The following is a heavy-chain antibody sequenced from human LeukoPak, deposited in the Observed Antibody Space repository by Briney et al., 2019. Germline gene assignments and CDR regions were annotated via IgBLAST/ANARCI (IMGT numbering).Heavy chain of an antibody. CDR3: ARLTPYSGSPLGDY. CDR1: GGSISSSSNF. V-gene: IGHV4-39*01. D-gene: IGHD1-26*01. Sequence: SETLSLTCTVSGGSISSSSNFWGWTRQPPGKGLEWIGSISYSGSTYHNPSLKSRVTISVDTSKNQFSLKLSSVTAADTAVYYCARLTPYSGSPLGDYWGQGTLVTVSS. J-gene: IGHJ4*02. CDR2: ISYSGST.